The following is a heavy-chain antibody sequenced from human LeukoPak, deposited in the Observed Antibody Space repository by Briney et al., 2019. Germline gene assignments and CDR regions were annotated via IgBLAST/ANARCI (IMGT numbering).Heavy chain of an antibody. CDR1: GFTFSSYG. J-gene: IGHJ6*04. V-gene: IGHV3-33*01. CDR3: ARDHYYYGSGSHMGYGMDV. CDR2: IWYDGSNK. Sequence: PGRSLRLSCAASGFTFSSYGMHWVRQAPGKGLEWVAVIWYDGSNKYYVDSVKGRFTISRDNSKNTLYLQMNSLRAEDTAVYYCARDHYYYGSGSHMGYGMDVWGKGTTVTVSS. D-gene: IGHD3-10*01.